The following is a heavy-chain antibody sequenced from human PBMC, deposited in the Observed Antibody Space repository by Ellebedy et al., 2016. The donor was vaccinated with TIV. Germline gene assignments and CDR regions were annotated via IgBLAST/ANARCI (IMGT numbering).Heavy chain of an antibody. J-gene: IGHJ6*02. CDR3: AREGAGCSSTSCYTHYGMDV. V-gene: IGHV1-69*13. Sequence: ASVKVSCKASGGTFSSYAISWVRQAPGQGLEWMGGIIPIFGTANYAQKFQGRVTITADESTSTAYMELSSLSSEDTAVYYCAREGAGCSSTSCYTHYGMDVWGQGTTVTVPS. D-gene: IGHD2-2*02. CDR2: IIPIFGTA. CDR1: GGTFSSYA.